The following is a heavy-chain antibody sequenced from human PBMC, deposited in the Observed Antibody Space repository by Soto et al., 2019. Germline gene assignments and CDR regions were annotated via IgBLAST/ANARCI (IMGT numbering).Heavy chain of an antibody. Sequence: EVRLVESGGGLVQPGRSLRLSCAASGFTFDDYAMHWVRQAPGEGLEWVSGINWNSRRIGYAISVKGRFTISRDNAKNSLYLQMNSLGAEDTAFYYCAKDMTDILTQNLDYWGQGTLVTVAS. CDR3: AKDMTDILTQNLDY. CDR1: GFTFDDYA. J-gene: IGHJ4*02. CDR2: INWNSRRI. D-gene: IGHD3-9*01. V-gene: IGHV3-9*01.